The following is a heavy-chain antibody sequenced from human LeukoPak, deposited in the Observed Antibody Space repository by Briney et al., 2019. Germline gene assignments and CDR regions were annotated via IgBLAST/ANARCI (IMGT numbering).Heavy chain of an antibody. Sequence: PGGSLRLSCAASGFTFSSYGMHWVRQAPGKGLEWVANIKQDGSEKYYVDSVKGRFTISRDNAKNSLYLQMNSLRAEDTAVYYCARGYGNYDYWGQGTLVTVSS. J-gene: IGHJ4*02. CDR2: IKQDGSEK. CDR3: ARGYGNYDY. D-gene: IGHD4-11*01. CDR1: GFTFSSYG. V-gene: IGHV3-7*01.